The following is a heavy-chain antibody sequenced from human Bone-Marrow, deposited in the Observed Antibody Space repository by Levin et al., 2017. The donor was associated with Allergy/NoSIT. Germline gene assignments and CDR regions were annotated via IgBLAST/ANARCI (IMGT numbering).Heavy chain of an antibody. CDR2: ISTDNGDT. CDR1: GYSFSDYV. CDR3: ARTRGPSGQNFRIAVAGAGGH. V-gene: IGHV1-18*01. J-gene: IGHJ4*02. Sequence: EASVKVSCKASGYSFSDYVISWVRQAPGRGLEWMGWISTDNGDTDYSPTLQGRVTLTTDTSTNTAYMELRSLRFDDTAVYYCARTRGPSGQNFRIAVAGAGGHWGQGTLVTVSS. D-gene: IGHD6-19*01.